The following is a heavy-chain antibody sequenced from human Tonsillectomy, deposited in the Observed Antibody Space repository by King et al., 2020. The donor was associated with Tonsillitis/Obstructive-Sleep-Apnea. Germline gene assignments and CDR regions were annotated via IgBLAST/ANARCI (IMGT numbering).Heavy chain of an antibody. CDR3: ARDYCSGGSCYPPGAFDI. V-gene: IGHV3-48*03. Sequence: VQLVESGGGLVQPGGSLRLSCVASGFTFSRYEMNGVRQAPGKGLEWVSYISSSGSTIYYADSVKGRFTISRDNAKKSLYLQMNSLRVEDTAVYYCARDYCSGGSCYPPGAFDIWGQGTMVTVSS. CDR1: GFTFSRYE. D-gene: IGHD2-15*01. J-gene: IGHJ3*02. CDR2: ISSSGSTI.